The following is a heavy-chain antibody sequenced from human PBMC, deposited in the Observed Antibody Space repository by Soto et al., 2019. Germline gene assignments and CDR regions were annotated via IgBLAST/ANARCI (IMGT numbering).Heavy chain of an antibody. CDR3: ARGGGWNYRRGYYYYGMDD. Sequence: SETLSLTCTDSGGSISSYYWSWIRQPPGKGLEWIGYIYYSGSTNYNPSLTSRVTISVDTSTKQFSLKLSSVTAADTPPYNCARGGGWNYRRGYYYYGMDDWGQGTTVSVSS. CDR2: IYYSGST. CDR1: GGSISSYY. D-gene: IGHD1-7*01. J-gene: IGHJ6*02. V-gene: IGHV4-59*01.